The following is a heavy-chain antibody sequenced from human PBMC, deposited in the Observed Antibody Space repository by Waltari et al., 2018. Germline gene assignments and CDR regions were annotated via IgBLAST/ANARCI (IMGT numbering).Heavy chain of an antibody. Sequence: EVQLVESGGGLVKPGGSLRLSCGASGFSFSSYSMNWVRQAPGKGREVVSSISSSTTYIHYADSVKGRFTISRDNAKNSLYLQMNSLRVEDTAVYYCVSGGWGFYFDYWGQGTVVTVSS. D-gene: IGHD7-27*01. CDR2: ISSSTTYI. V-gene: IGHV3-21*01. CDR1: GFSFSSYS. CDR3: VSGGWGFYFDY. J-gene: IGHJ4*02.